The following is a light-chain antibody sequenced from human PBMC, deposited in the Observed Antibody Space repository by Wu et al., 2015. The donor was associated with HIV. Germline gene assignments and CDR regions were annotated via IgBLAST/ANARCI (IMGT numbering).Light chain of an antibody. CDR2: TAS. J-gene: IGKJ1*01. CDR1: QNINGF. CDR3: QQTYGTPWT. Sequence: DIQMTQSPSSLSASVGDRVTISCRASQNINGFLNWYQQRPGRAPKLLIYTASVLQRGVSSRFRGSESGTDFSLTINGLQPEDFATYYCQQTYGTPWTFGQGTKV. V-gene: IGKV1-39*01.